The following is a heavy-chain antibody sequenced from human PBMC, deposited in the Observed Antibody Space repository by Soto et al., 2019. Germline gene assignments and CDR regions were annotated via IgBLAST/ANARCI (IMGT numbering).Heavy chain of an antibody. J-gene: IGHJ6*02. D-gene: IGHD4-4*01. Sequence: GGSQRLSCAASGFTFSSYGMHWVRQAPGKGLEWVAVIWYDGSNKYYADSVKGRFTISRDNSKNTLYLQMNSLRAEDTAVYYCARELPHYTPQGYGMDVWGQGTTVTVSS. CDR1: GFTFSSYG. CDR3: ARELPHYTPQGYGMDV. CDR2: IWYDGSNK. V-gene: IGHV3-33*01.